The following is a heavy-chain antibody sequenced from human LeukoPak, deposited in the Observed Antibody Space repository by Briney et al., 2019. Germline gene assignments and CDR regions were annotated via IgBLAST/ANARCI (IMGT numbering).Heavy chain of an antibody. CDR1: GGSISSYY. V-gene: IGHV4-59*01. Sequence: SETLSLTCTVSGGSISSYYWSWIRQSPGKGLEWIGYIYYSGSTNYNPSLKSRVTISVDTSKNQFSLKLSSVTAADTAVYYCARGFPIQLIHWGQGTLVTVSS. CDR3: ARGFPIQLIH. CDR2: IYYSGST. J-gene: IGHJ1*01. D-gene: IGHD5-18*01.